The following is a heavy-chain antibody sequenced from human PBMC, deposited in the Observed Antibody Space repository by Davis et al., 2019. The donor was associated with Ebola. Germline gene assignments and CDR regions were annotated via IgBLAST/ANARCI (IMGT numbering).Heavy chain of an antibody. J-gene: IGHJ5*02. V-gene: IGHV3-23*01. Sequence: GESLKISCAASGFIFSSYAMSWVRQAPGKGLEWVSSISVRSITYHADSVKSRFTISRDNSKNTLYLQMNSLRAEDTAVHYCAKVHPPTTVTTGWFDPWGQGTLVTVSS. CDR1: GFIFSSYA. CDR2: ISVRSIT. CDR3: AKVHPPTTVTTGWFDP. D-gene: IGHD4-17*01.